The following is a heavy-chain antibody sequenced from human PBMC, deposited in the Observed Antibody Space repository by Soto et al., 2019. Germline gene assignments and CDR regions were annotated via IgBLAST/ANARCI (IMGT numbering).Heavy chain of an antibody. CDR3: ASNNRASYHFDY. D-gene: IGHD3-16*02. V-gene: IGHV1-69*13. Sequence: SVKVSCKASGGTFRSYAISWVRQAPGQGPEWMGGIIPLFGTTNYAPKFQGRVTITADESASTAYMELGSLRSEDTAVYYCASNNRASYHFDYWGQGTQVTVSS. CDR2: IIPLFGTT. J-gene: IGHJ4*02. CDR1: GGTFRSYA.